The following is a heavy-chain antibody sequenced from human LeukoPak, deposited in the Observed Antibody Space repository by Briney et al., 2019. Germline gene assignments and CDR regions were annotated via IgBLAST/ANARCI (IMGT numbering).Heavy chain of an antibody. Sequence: PSETLSLTCAVYGGSFSGYYWGWIRQPPGKGLEWIGSVYYSGSTYYNPSLQSRVTISVDTSKNQFSLKVRSVTAADTAVYYCARDSPDCSSITCYKDWFDPWGQGTLVTVSS. J-gene: IGHJ5*02. CDR2: VYYSGST. D-gene: IGHD2-2*02. CDR1: GGSFSGYY. V-gene: IGHV4-34*01. CDR3: ARDSPDCSSITCYKDWFDP.